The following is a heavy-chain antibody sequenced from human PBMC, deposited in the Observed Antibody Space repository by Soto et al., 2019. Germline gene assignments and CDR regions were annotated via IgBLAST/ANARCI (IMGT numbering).Heavy chain of an antibody. CDR1: RYPFSYYW. V-gene: IGHV3-74*01. D-gene: IGHD2-21*02. CDR3: ARGDRGAFDL. J-gene: IGHJ3*01. CDR2: IHSDGSST. Sequence: GGSLKLSCAPSRYPFSYYWMHWDRQAPGQGLVWVSRIHSDGSSTTYADSVKGRFTISRDNAKNTLYPQMNSLRAEDTAVYYCARGDRGAFDLWGQGTMVTVPS.